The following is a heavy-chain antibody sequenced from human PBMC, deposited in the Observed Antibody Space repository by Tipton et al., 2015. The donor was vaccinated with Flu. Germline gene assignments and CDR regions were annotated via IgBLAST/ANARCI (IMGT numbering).Heavy chain of an antibody. CDR2: ISSSSSYI. D-gene: IGHD2-15*01. Sequence: SLRLSCAASGFTFSSYSMNWVRQAPGKGLEWVSSISSSSSYIYYADSVKGRFTISRDNSKNTLYLQMNSLRAEDTAVYYCAKLTRRVVYDYWGQGTLVTVSS. V-gene: IGHV3-21*04. CDR1: GFTFSSYS. CDR3: AKLTRRVVYDY. J-gene: IGHJ4*02.